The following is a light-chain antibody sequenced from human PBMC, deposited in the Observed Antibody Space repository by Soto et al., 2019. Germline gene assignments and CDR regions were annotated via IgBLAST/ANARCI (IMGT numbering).Light chain of an antibody. J-gene: IGLJ3*02. CDR3: CSYAGTYTWV. Sequence: QSALTQPASVSGSPGQSITISCTGTSSDIGSYNRVSWYQQPPGTAPKLMIYDVSKRPSGVPDRFSGSKSGNTASLTISGLQAKDEADYYYCSYAGTYTWVFGGGTKVTVL. V-gene: IGLV2-11*01. CDR2: DVS. CDR1: SSDIGSYNR.